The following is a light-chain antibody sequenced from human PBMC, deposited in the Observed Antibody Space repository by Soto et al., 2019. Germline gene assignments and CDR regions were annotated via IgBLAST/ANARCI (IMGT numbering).Light chain of an antibody. V-gene: IGKV3-15*01. CDR1: QSVSSG. J-gene: IGKJ1*01. Sequence: EILITQSPATLSVSPGERATLSCRASQSVSSGLAWYHQKPGQSPRILIYGASTRATGIPARFSGSGSGTEFTLTINRLQSEDFAVYYCQQYNNWPRTFGQGTKVDIK. CDR3: QQYNNWPRT. CDR2: GAS.